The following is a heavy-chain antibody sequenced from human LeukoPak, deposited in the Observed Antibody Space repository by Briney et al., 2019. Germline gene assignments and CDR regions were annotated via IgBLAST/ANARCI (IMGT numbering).Heavy chain of an antibody. CDR2: INPNNGRT. CDR3: ARNRPVTMVTTEWDY. J-gene: IGHJ4*02. Sequence: ASVTVSFKASGYTFTVYYMHWVRQAPGQGLEWMGWINPNNGRTNYSQKFQGSVTMTRDTSISTAYMALNRLTSDDTAVYYCARNRPVTMVTTEWDYWGQGTLVTVSS. CDR1: GYTFTVYY. V-gene: IGHV1-2*02. D-gene: IGHD4-17*01.